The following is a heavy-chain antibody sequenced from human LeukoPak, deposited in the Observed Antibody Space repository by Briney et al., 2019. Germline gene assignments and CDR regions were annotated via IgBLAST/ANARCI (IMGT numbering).Heavy chain of an antibody. V-gene: IGHV4-39*01. Sequence: SETLSLTCTVSGGSISSSSYYWGWIRQPRGKGLEWIVSIYYSGSTYNHPTLKSRFTKTVDTSKNQFSLKLSSVTAADTAVYYCARRYFDFLPFDYWGQGTLVTVSS. CDR1: GGSISSSSYY. CDR3: ARRYFDFLPFDY. J-gene: IGHJ4*02. CDR2: IYYSGST. D-gene: IGHD3-9*01.